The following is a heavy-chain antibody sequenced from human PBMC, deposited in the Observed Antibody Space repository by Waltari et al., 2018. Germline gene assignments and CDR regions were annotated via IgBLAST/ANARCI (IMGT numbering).Heavy chain of an antibody. CDR3: ARHGSSGRDGYNTPVDY. D-gene: IGHD5-12*01. V-gene: IGHV5-51*01. CDR1: GYRLTSDW. CDR2: IYPGDCDT. Sequence: EVQLGQSGAEARTPGQSLTFPCKGSGYRLTSDWLGRGRQMPGKGLEWMGIIYPGDCDTSYSPSFQGQVTIAADKTISTAYLQWSSLKASDTAMYYCARHGSSGRDGYNTPVDYWGQGTLVTVSS. J-gene: IGHJ4*02.